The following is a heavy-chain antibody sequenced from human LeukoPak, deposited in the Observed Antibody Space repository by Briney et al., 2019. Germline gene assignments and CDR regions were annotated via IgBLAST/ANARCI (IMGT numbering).Heavy chain of an antibody. CDR3: ARVGAYCTSTSCLDY. V-gene: IGHV1-18*01. CDR1: GYTFTNYG. J-gene: IGHJ4*02. Sequence: ASVKVSCKASGYTFTNYGISWVRRAPGQGLEWMGWISAYNGNTNYAQKLQGRVTMTTDTSTSTAYMELRSLTSDDTAVYYCARVGAYCTSTSCLDYWGQGTLVTVSS. CDR2: ISAYNGNT. D-gene: IGHD2-2*01.